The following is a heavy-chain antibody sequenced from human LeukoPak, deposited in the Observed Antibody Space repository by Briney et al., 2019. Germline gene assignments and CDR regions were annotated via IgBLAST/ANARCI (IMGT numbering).Heavy chain of an antibody. CDR2: INHSGST. V-gene: IGHV4-34*01. CDR1: GGSFSGYY. CDR3: ARGSRSTYYYGSGSPQGYYYGMDV. Sequence: PSETLSLTCAVYGGSFSGYYWSWIRQPPGKGLEWIGEINHSGSTNYNPSLKSRVTISVDTSKNQFSPKLSSVTAADTAVYYCARGSRSTYYYGSGSPQGYYYGMDVWGKGTTVTVSS. D-gene: IGHD3-10*01. J-gene: IGHJ6*04.